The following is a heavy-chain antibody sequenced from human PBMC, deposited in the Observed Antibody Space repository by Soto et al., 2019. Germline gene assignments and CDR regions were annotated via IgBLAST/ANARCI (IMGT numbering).Heavy chain of an antibody. V-gene: IGHV2-26*01. Sequence: GSGPTLMNPTETRTLTCTVSGISLSNDRTGVSWIRQPPGKALEWLVHIFSNDEKSYSTSLKNRLTISKDTSKSQVVLIMTNMVPVDTGTYFCGRILRHNYYPPTYWGQGIPLTVSS. J-gene: IGHJ4*02. D-gene: IGHD3-22*01. CDR1: GISLSNDRTG. CDR3: GRILRHNYYPPTY. CDR2: IFSNDEK.